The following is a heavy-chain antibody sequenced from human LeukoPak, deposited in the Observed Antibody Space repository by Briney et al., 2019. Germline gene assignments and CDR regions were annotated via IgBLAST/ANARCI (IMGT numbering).Heavy chain of an antibody. V-gene: IGHV4-59*01. Sequence: SETLSLTCTVSGGSISSYYWSWIRQPPGKGLEWIGYIYYSVSTNYNPSLKSRVTISVDTSKNQFSLKLSSVTAADTAVYYCARGPYYDILTGYSYYFDYWGRGTLVTASS. CDR3: ARGPYYDILTGYSYYFDY. J-gene: IGHJ4*02. D-gene: IGHD3-9*01. CDR1: GGSISSYY. CDR2: IYYSVST.